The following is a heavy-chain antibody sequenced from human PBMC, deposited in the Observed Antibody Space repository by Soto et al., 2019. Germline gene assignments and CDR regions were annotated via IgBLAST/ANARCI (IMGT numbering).Heavy chain of an antibody. V-gene: IGHV4-59*01. CDR1: GASIISYF. CDR3: ARTRSGDYYYDY. J-gene: IGHJ4*02. Sequence: ETLSLTCTVSGASIISYFWSWIRQTPGKGLELIGYIYYNENTNYNPSLKSRVTISLDTSKNQFSLKLTSVTSADTAVYYCARTRSGDYYYDYWGLGTLVTVS. CDR2: IYYNENT. D-gene: IGHD2-21*02.